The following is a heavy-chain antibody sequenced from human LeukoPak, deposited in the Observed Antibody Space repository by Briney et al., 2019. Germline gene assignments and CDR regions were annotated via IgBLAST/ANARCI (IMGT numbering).Heavy chain of an antibody. Sequence: ASVTVSCKASGGTFSSYAITWVRQAPGQGLKWMGGIIPIFGTANYAQKFQGRVTITADKSTSTAYMELSSLRSEDTAVYYCARSAVQTKVARDAFDIWGQGTMVTVSS. D-gene: IGHD1-14*01. CDR1: GGTFSSYA. V-gene: IGHV1-69*06. CDR2: IIPIFGTA. CDR3: ARSAVQTKVARDAFDI. J-gene: IGHJ3*02.